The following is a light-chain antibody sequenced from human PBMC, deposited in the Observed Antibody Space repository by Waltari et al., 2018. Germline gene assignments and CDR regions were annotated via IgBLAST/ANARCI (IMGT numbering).Light chain of an antibody. CDR3: QQYNNWPPVT. V-gene: IGKV3-15*01. CDR2: GAS. CDR1: QSVSSN. Sequence: EIVMTQSPATLSVSPGERATLPCRASQSVSSNLAWYQQKPGQAPRLLIYGASTRATGIPSRFSVSGSGTEFTLTISSLQSEDFAVYYCQQYNNWPPVTFGGGTKVEIK. J-gene: IGKJ4*01.